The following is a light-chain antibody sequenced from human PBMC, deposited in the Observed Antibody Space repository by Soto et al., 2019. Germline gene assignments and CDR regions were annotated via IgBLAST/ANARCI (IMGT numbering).Light chain of an antibody. CDR2: DAS. Sequence: DIQMTQSPSFVSASVGDRVTITCRASQSIDNWLAWYQQKPGKAPKLLIYDASTLESGVSSGFSGSGSGTEFTLTISSLRPDDFATYYCQHYGTFPYTFGQGTKLEIK. CDR3: QHYGTFPYT. J-gene: IGKJ2*01. CDR1: QSIDNW. V-gene: IGKV1-5*01.